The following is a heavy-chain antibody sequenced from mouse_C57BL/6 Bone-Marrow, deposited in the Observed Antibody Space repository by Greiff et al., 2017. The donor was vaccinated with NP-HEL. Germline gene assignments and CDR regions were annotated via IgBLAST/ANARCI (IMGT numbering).Heavy chain of an antibody. CDR2: INPSTGGT. J-gene: IGHJ2*01. Sequence: EVQLQQSGPELVKPGASVKISCKASGYSFTGYYMNWVKQSPEKSLEWIGEINPSTGGTTYNQKFKAKATLTVDKSSSTAYMQLKVLTSEDSAVYYCASDYFDYWGQGTTLTVSS. CDR3: ASDYFDY. CDR1: GYSFTGYY. V-gene: IGHV1-42*01.